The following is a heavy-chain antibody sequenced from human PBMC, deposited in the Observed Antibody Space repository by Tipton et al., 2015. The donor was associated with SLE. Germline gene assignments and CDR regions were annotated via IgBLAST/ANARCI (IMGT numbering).Heavy chain of an antibody. Sequence: TLSLTCAVYGGSFSGYYWNWIRQPPGKGLEWIGTVYSGGNTHHIPSLKTRVTISVDTSRNQFSLKLTSVTAADTAVYYRARVVTVGAAHYYDIDVWGQGTRVTVSS. CDR2: VYSGGNT. J-gene: IGHJ6*02. V-gene: IGHV4-34*01. CDR1: GGSFSGYY. D-gene: IGHD2-21*02. CDR3: ARVVTVGAAHYYDIDV.